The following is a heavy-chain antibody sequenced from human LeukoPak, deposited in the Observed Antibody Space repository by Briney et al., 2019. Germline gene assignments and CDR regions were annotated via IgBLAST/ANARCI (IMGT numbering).Heavy chain of an antibody. CDR1: GFTFSSYS. Sequence: GGSLRLSCAASGFTFSSYSMSWVRQAPGKGLEWVSYMSSSSSTIYYADSVKGRFTISRDNAKNSLYLQMNSLRAEDTAVYYCARRGDYAGGLGYYGMDVWGQGTTVTVSS. CDR3: ARRGDYAGGLGYYGMDV. CDR2: MSSSSSTI. V-gene: IGHV3-48*01. D-gene: IGHD4-17*01. J-gene: IGHJ6*02.